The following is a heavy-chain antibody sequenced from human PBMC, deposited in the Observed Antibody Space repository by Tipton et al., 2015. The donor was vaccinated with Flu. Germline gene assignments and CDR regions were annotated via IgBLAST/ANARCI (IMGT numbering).Heavy chain of an antibody. V-gene: IGHV4-39*07. CDR3: ARRDYSNYVSEPKNWFDP. J-gene: IGHJ5*02. Sequence: TLSLTCGVSGDSIRSSNYYWGWIRQPPGKGLEWIGNTFHSGNTYLNPSLKSRVTISIDTSRNQFSLKVSSATAADTAVYYCARRDYSNYVSEPKNWFDPWGQGALVTVSS. D-gene: IGHD4-11*01. CDR1: GDSIRSSNYY. CDR2: TFHSGNT.